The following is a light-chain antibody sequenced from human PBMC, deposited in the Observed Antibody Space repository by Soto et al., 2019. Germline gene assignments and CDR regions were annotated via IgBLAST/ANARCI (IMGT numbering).Light chain of an antibody. CDR2: DAS. Sequence: EIVLTQSPATLSLSPGERATLSCRASQSVSSYLAWYQQKPGQAPRLLIYDASTRATGIPARFSGSGSGTDLTLTISSLEPEDFAVYYCQQRSIWPPMYTFGQGTKLEIK. J-gene: IGKJ2*01. V-gene: IGKV3-11*01. CDR3: QQRSIWPPMYT. CDR1: QSVSSY.